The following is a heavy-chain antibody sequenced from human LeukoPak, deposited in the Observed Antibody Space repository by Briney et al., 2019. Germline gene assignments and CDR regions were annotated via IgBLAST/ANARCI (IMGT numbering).Heavy chain of an antibody. CDR3: AREAAAGTFRRQKYYFDY. V-gene: IGHV3-66*01. D-gene: IGHD6-13*01. CDR1: GFTVSSNY. Sequence: PGGSLRLSCAASGFTVSSNYMSWVRQAPGKGLEWVSVIYSGGSTYYADSVKGRFTISRDNSKNTLYLQMNSLRAEDTAVYYCAREAAAGTFRRQKYYFDYWGQGTLVTVSS. CDR2: IYSGGST. J-gene: IGHJ4*02.